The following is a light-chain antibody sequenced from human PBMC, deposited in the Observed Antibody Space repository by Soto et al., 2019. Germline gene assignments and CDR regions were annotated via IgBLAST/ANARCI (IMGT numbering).Light chain of an antibody. CDR2: KAS. CDR1: QTISSW. CDR3: QQYSTYSWT. V-gene: IGKV1-5*03. J-gene: IGKJ1*01. Sequence: DIQMTQSPSTLSGSVGDRVTITCRASQTISSWLALYQQKPGKAPKLLIYKASTLKSGVPSRFSGSGSGTEFTLTISSLQPDDFATYFCQQYSTYSWTFGQGTKVDIK.